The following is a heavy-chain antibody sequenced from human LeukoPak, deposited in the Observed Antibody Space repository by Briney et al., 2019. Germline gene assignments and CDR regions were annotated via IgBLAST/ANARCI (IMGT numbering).Heavy chain of an antibody. V-gene: IGHV3-23*01. CDR3: AEDTAALSFVIDS. CDR2: LSGSGNGT. CDR1: GFTFSNYA. J-gene: IGHJ4*02. D-gene: IGHD2-15*01. Sequence: PGGSLRLSCAASGFTFSNYAMTWVRQAPGKGLEWVSALSGSGNGTYYADSVKGRFTISRDNSKNTLYLRMNSLRAEDTAVYYCAEDTAALSFVIDSWGQGTLVTVSS.